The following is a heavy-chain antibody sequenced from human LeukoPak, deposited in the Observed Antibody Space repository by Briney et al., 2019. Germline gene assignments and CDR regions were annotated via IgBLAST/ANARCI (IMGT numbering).Heavy chain of an antibody. V-gene: IGHV3-30*18. CDR2: ISYDGSNK. J-gene: IGHJ4*02. D-gene: IGHD2-8*01. CDR1: GFTFSSYG. CDR3: AKGQMGPYYFDY. Sequence: GGSLRLSCAASGFTFSSYGMHWVRQAPGKGLEWVAVISYDGSNKYYADSVKGRFTISRDNSKNTLYLQMNSLRAEDTAVYYRAKGQMGPYYFDYWGQGTLVTVSS.